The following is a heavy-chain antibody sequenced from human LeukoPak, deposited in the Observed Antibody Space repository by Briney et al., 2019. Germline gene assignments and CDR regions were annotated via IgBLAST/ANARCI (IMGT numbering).Heavy chain of an antibody. CDR3: AKGGFTTWFDP. CDR2: IRSNGGET. CDR1: GFTFSDYS. J-gene: IGHJ5*02. V-gene: IGHV3-23*01. Sequence: GGSLRLSCAASGFTFSDYSMSWVRQAPGQGLEWVSSIRSNGGETYYADSVKGRFTASRDNSKNTLSVQMNSLRAEDTAVYYCAKGGFTTWFDPWGQGTLVTVSS. D-gene: IGHD1-14*01.